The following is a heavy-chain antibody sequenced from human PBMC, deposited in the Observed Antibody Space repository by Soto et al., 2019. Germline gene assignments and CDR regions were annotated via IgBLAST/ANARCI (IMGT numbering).Heavy chain of an antibody. V-gene: IGHV4-39*01. CDR1: GGSISSSSYY. J-gene: IGHJ6*03. CDR3: ARRPDRDSSGWWGYYYYYYMDV. Sequence: QLQLQESGPGLVKPSETLSLTCTVSGGSISSSSYYWGWIRQPPGKGLEWIGSIYYSGSTYYNPSLKSRVTISVDTSKNQCSLKLSSVTAADTAVYYCARRPDRDSSGWWGYYYYYYMDVWGKGTTVTVSS. D-gene: IGHD6-19*01. CDR2: IYYSGST.